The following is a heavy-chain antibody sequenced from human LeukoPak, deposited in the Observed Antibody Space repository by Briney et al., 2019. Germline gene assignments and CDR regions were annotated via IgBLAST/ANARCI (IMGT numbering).Heavy chain of an antibody. CDR1: GGSISSVGYY. V-gene: IGHV4-31*03. D-gene: IGHD3-22*01. CDR3: ARGCVSGYCLFDY. CDR2: IYFSGST. Sequence: SDTLSLTCTVSGGSISSVGYYWSWIRQHPGKGLEWIGYIYFSGSTYYNPSLKSRVTMSVVPSNNQFSLKLPSVTAADTAVYYCARGCVSGYCLFDYWGQGTVVTVCS. J-gene: IGHJ4*02.